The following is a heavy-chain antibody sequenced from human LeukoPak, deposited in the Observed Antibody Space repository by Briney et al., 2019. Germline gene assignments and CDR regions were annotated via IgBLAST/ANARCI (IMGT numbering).Heavy chain of an antibody. Sequence: EASVKVSCKASGYTFTGYYMHWVRQAPGQGLEWMGWINPKSGGTNYAQKFQGRVTMTRDTSISTAYMELSRLRSDDTAVYYCARTLRLGELSPTHYWGQGTLVTVSS. V-gene: IGHV1-2*02. CDR2: INPKSGGT. J-gene: IGHJ4*02. CDR1: GYTFTGYY. D-gene: IGHD3-16*02. CDR3: ARTLRLGELSPTHY.